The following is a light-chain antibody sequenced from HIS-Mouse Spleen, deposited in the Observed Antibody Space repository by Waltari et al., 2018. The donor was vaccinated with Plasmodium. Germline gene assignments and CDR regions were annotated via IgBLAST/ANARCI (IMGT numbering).Light chain of an antibody. Sequence: QSALTQQPSVSGAPGQGVTISCTGSSSNIGAGYDVHWYPQLPGTAPKPLIYGNSNRPSGVPDRFSGSKSGTSASLAITGLQAEDEADYYCQSYDSSLSGVVFGGGTKLTVL. V-gene: IGLV1-40*01. CDR1: SSNIGAGYD. CDR3: QSYDSSLSGVV. CDR2: GNS. J-gene: IGLJ2*01.